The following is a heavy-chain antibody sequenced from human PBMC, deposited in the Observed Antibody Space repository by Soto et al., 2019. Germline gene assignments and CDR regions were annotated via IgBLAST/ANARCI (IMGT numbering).Heavy chain of an antibody. J-gene: IGHJ6*03. CDR3: ARDRGVAPPVAGNTHYYYYMDV. D-gene: IGHD6-19*01. CDR2: ISAYNGNT. Sequence: QDQLVQSGVEVKKPGASVKVSCKASGYSFTNYGITWVRQAPGQGFEWMGWISAYNGNTNYAQKFQGRVTMTTDASTSTDYLELRSLRFDDTAVYYCARDRGVAPPVAGNTHYYYYMDVWGKGTTVTVSS. V-gene: IGHV1-18*01. CDR1: GYSFTNYG.